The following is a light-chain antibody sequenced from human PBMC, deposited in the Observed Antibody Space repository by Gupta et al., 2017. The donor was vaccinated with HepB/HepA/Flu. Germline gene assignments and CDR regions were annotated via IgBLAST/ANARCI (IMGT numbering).Light chain of an antibody. Sequence: EIVMTQSPATLSVSPGERATLSCRASQSVSSNVAWYQQKPGQAPRLLIYGASTRATGIPARFSGSGSGTEFTLTISGLQSEDFAIYYCQQFNDWPRTSGQGTKVEIK. J-gene: IGKJ1*01. CDR1: QSVSSN. V-gene: IGKV3-15*01. CDR2: GAS. CDR3: QQFNDWPRT.